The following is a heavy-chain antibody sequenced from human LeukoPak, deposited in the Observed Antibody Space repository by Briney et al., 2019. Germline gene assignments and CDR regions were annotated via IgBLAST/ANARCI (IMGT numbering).Heavy chain of an antibody. D-gene: IGHD6-13*01. CDR2: TYYRSKWYN. Sequence: SQTLSLTCAISGDSVSSNSAAWNWIRQSPSRGLEWPGRTYYRSKWYNDYAVSVKSRITINPDTSKNQFSLQLNSVTPEDTAVYYCAREAEAPGYSSSYDYWGQGTLVTVSS. V-gene: IGHV6-1*01. J-gene: IGHJ4*02. CDR3: AREAEAPGYSSSYDY. CDR1: GDSVSSNSAA.